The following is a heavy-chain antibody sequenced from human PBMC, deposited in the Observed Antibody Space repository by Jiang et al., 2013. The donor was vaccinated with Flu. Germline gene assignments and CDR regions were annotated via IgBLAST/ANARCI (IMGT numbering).Heavy chain of an antibody. D-gene: IGHD4-17*01. J-gene: IGHJ4*02. CDR3: AKDLGGDYVDY. V-gene: IGHV3-23*01. CDR2: IRGSGGST. Sequence: LEWVSAIRGSGGSTYYADSVKGRFTISRDNSKNTLYLQMNSLRAEDTAVYYCAKDLGGDYVDYWGQGTLVTVSS.